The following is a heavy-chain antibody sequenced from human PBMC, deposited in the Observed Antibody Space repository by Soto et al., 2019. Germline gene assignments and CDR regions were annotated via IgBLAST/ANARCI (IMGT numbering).Heavy chain of an antibody. Sequence: SGPTLVNPTQTLTLTCTFSGFSLSTSGMCVSWIRQPPGKALEWLALIDWDDDKYYSTSLKTRLTISKDTSKNQVALTMTNMDPVDTATYYCARSYGSGSYYGPGDYYYGMDVWGQGTTVTVSS. V-gene: IGHV2-70*01. CDR3: ARSYGSGSYYGPGDYYYGMDV. CDR1: GFSLSTSGMC. CDR2: IDWDDDK. D-gene: IGHD3-10*01. J-gene: IGHJ6*02.